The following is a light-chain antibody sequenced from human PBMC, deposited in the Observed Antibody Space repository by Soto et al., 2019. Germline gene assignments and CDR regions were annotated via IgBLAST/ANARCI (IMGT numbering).Light chain of an antibody. CDR3: HQRNNWPWT. CDR1: QSVSSY. J-gene: IGKJ1*01. Sequence: EIVLTQSPATLSLSPGERATLSCRASQSVSSYLAWYQQKLGQAPRLLIYDASNRATGIPARFSGSGSGTDFTLTISSLEPEDFAVYYCHQRNNWPWTFGQGTKVEIK. V-gene: IGKV3-11*01. CDR2: DAS.